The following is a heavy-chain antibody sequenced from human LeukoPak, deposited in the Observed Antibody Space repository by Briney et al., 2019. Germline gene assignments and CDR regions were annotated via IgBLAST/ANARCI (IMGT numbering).Heavy chain of an antibody. Sequence: GGSLRLSCAASGFTFDDCGMSWVRHAPGKGLEWVSGINWNGGSTVYADSVKGRFTISRDNAKNSLYLQMNSLRAEDTALYYCARVEGMEWFGELLSAFDIWGQGTMVTVSS. CDR3: ARVEGMEWFGELLSAFDI. CDR2: INWNGGST. V-gene: IGHV3-20*04. D-gene: IGHD3-10*01. J-gene: IGHJ3*02. CDR1: GFTFDDCG.